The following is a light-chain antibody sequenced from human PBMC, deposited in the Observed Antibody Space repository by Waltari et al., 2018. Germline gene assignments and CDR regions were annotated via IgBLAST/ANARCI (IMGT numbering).Light chain of an antibody. CDR1: SSDVGGYNY. V-gene: IGLV2-14*01. Sequence: QSALTQPASVSGSPGQSITISCTGTSSDVGGYNYVSWYQQHPGKAPKLMIYDVSERPSGVSYRFSGSKSSNTASLTISGLQAEDEADYYCSSYTSSSTYVFGTGTKVTVL. CDR2: DVS. CDR3: SSYTSSSTYV. J-gene: IGLJ1*01.